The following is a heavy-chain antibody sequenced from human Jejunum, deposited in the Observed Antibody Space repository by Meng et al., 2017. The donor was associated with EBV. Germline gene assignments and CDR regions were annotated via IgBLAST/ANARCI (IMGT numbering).Heavy chain of an antibody. V-gene: IGHV4-4*02. J-gene: IGHJ4*02. CDR2: IHHSGST. CDR1: GGSISTDNW. CDR3: ARDRGVEDY. D-gene: IGHD5-24*01. Sequence: QVQLQQWGPGLGKPSRTLSLTCAVSGGSISTDNWWSWVRQPPGKGLEYIGEIHHSGSTKYNPSLKSRVTISVDKSNNHFSLKLSSVTAADTAVYYCARDRGVEDYWGQGTLVTVSS.